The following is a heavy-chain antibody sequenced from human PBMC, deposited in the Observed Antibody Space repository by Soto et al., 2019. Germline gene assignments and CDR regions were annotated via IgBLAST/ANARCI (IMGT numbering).Heavy chain of an antibody. Sequence: EVQLVESGGGLVQPGGSLRLSCAASGFTFSSYSMNWVRQAPGKGLEWVSYISSSSTIYYADSVKGRFTIFRDNTKNSLFLQMNCLRDGDTAVYDCARGSTWGPAWFYPWGQGALVTVSS. CDR3: ARGSTWGPAWFYP. CDR2: ISSSSTI. J-gene: IGHJ5*02. CDR1: GFTFSSYS. D-gene: IGHD3-16*01. V-gene: IGHV3-48*02.